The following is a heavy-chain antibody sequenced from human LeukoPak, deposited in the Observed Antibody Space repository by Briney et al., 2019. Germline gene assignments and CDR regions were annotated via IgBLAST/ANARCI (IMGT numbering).Heavy chain of an antibody. D-gene: IGHD2-8*01. CDR1: GSTFSNNG. CDR2: LTGSGSSV. Sequence: GGSLRLSCVVSGSTFSNNGMSWVRQAPGKGLEWISGLTGSGSSVYYADSVRGRVTISRDNSRNTLYLHFDSLRADDTAVYYCAKGLNWFDPGGQGTLVTVSS. V-gene: IGHV3-23*01. CDR3: AKGLNWFDP. J-gene: IGHJ5*02.